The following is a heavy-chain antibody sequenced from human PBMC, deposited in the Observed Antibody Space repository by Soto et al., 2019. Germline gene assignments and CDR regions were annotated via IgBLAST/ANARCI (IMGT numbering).Heavy chain of an antibody. V-gene: IGHV3-66*01. J-gene: IGHJ4*02. D-gene: IGHD4-4*01. CDR1: GFTVSSNY. Sequence: EVQLVESGGGLVQPGGSLSLSCAASGFTVSSNYMSWVRQAPGKGLEWVSIIYSGGTTHYADSVKGRFTISKDNSNNTVYLQMNSLRAEDTAVYYCARAPTVTTIFDSWGQGTLVSVFS. CDR2: IYSGGTT. CDR3: ARAPTVTTIFDS.